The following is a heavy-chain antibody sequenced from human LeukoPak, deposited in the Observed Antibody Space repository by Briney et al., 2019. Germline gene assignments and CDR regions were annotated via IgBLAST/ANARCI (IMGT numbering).Heavy chain of an antibody. D-gene: IGHD1-1*01. Sequence: ETLSLTCTVSGGSISNFCWNWVRQPPGKGLEWIGHIYYSGSTNYNPSLKSRVTISVDTSKNQFSLKLTSVTAADTAVYYCARDTGLSWNDRLGGFDPWGRGTLVPVPS. CDR1: GGSISNFC. CDR3: ARDTGLSWNDRLGGFDP. J-gene: IGHJ5*02. CDR2: IYYSGST. V-gene: IGHV4-59*01.